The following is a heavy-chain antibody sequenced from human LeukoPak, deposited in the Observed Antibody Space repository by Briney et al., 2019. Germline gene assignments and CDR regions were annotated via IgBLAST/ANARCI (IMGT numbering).Heavy chain of an antibody. Sequence: NPSETLSLTCTVSGGSISSYYWSWIRQPPGKGLEWIGYIYYSGSTNYNPSLKSRVTISVDTSKNQFSLKLSSVTAADTAVCYCARECLAVAGWYFDLWGRGTLVTVSS. CDR1: GGSISSYY. CDR3: ARECLAVAGWYFDL. J-gene: IGHJ2*01. D-gene: IGHD6-19*01. CDR2: IYYSGST. V-gene: IGHV4-59*01.